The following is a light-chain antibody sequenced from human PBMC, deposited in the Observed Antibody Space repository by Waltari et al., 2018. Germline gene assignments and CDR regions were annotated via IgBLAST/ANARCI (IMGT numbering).Light chain of an antibody. CDR1: SRYVGSSTL. J-gene: IGLJ1*01. Sequence: QSALTQPASVSGSPGPSITISCTATSRYVGSSTLVSWYQQHPGKAPKLMIYEGSKRPSGVSKRFSGSKSGNTASLTISGLQAEDEADYYCCSYAGSSTYVFGTGTKVTVL. CDR2: EGS. CDR3: CSYAGSSTYV. V-gene: IGLV2-23*01.